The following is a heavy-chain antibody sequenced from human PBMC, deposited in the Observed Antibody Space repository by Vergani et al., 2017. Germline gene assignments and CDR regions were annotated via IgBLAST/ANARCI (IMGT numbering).Heavy chain of an antibody. J-gene: IGHJ6*02. CDR2: ITSSSSYI. V-gene: IGHV3-21*01. CDR1: GFTFSSYS. Sequence: EVQLVESGGGLVKPGGSLRLSCAASGFTFSSYSINWVRQAPGRGLEWVSSITSSSSYIYYADSVKGRFTISRDNAKNSLYLQMNSLRAEDTAVYYCARDSGYWRGGRCYYYGMEVWGQGTTVTVSS. CDR3: ARDSGYWRGGRCYYYGMEV. D-gene: IGHD2-15*01.